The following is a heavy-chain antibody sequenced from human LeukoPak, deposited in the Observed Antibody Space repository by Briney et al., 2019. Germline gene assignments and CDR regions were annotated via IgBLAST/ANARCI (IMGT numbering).Heavy chain of an antibody. Sequence: GGSLRLSCAASGFTFSDYYMSWIRQAPGKGLEWVSYISSSGSTIYYADSVKGRFTISRDNAKNSLYLQMNSLRAEDTAVYYCARGMITFGGVIVIPGPSAFDIWGQGTMVTVSS. V-gene: IGHV3-11*01. CDR1: GFTFSDYY. D-gene: IGHD3-16*02. J-gene: IGHJ3*02. CDR2: ISSSGSTI. CDR3: ARGMITFGGVIVIPGPSAFDI.